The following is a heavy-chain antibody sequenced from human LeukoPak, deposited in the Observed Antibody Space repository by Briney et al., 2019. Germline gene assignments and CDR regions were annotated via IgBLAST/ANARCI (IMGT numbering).Heavy chain of an antibody. CDR2: MYYTGSA. CDR1: GGSITNYY. V-gene: IGHV4-59*08. Sequence: SETLSLTCTVSGGSITNYYWSWIRHSSGKGLEWIGYMYYTGSAYYSPSLKSRVTISVDTSKNQFSLILTSVTAAGTAMYYCARSNFSSSWDLWGQGTLVSVYS. J-gene: IGHJ4*02. CDR3: ARSNFSSSWDL. D-gene: IGHD6-13*01.